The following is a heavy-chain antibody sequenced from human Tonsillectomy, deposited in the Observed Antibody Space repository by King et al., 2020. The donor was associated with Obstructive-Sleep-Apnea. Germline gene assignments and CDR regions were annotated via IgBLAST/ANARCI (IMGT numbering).Heavy chain of an antibody. CDR3: ARGRQPRIATAIDY. D-gene: IGHD6-13*01. V-gene: IGHV3-7*01. CDR2: IKRDGSEK. J-gene: IGHJ4*02. Sequence: VQLVESGGGLVQPGGSLRLSCAASGFTFSSYLMSWVRQAPGKGLEWVANIKRDGSEKFYVDSVKGRFTISRDNAKNSLYLQMTSLRAEDTAVYYCARGRQPRIATAIDYWGQGTLVTVSS. CDR1: GFTFSSYL.